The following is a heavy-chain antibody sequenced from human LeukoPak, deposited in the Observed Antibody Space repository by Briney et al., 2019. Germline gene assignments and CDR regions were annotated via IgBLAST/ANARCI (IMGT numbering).Heavy chain of an antibody. Sequence: GESLKISCNVSGYSFTSYCIGWVRQMPGKGLEWMGIIYPGDSGLTYSPSFQGQVTISVDKSINTAYLQWSSLQASDTAMYYCGMSGDRVPLQDDVFDVWGQGTMVTVST. D-gene: IGHD1-26*01. J-gene: IGHJ3*01. CDR3: GMSGDRVPLQDDVFDV. V-gene: IGHV5-51*01. CDR1: GYSFTSYC. CDR2: IYPGDSGL.